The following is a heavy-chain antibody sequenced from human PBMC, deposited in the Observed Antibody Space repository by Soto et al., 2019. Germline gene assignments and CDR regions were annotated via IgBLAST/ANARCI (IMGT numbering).Heavy chain of an antibody. D-gene: IGHD2-8*01. CDR3: ARMVYARGNNWFDP. V-gene: IGHV4-34*01. CDR2: INHSGST. Sequence: QVQLQQWGAGLLKPSETLSLTCAVYGGSFSGYYWSWIRQPPGKGLEWIGEINHSGSTNYNPSLKSRVTISVDTSKNQFSLKLSSVTAADPAVYYCARMVYARGNNWFDPWGQGTLVTVSS. J-gene: IGHJ5*02. CDR1: GGSFSGYY.